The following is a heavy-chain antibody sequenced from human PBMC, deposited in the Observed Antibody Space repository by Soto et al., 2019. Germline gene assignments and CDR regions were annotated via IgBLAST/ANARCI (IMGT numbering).Heavy chain of an antibody. Sequence: SVKVSCKASGGTFSSYAISWVRPAPGQGLEWMGGIIPIFGTANYAQKFQGRVTITADESTSTAYMELSSLRSEDTAVYYCASRQWLVLVGGWFDPWGQGTLVTVSS. J-gene: IGHJ5*02. CDR3: ASRQWLVLVGGWFDP. CDR1: GGTFSSYA. V-gene: IGHV1-69*13. CDR2: IIPIFGTA. D-gene: IGHD6-19*01.